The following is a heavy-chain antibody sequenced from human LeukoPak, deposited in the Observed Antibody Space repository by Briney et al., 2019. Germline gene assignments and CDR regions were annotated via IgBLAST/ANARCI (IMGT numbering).Heavy chain of an antibody. CDR1: GGSFSKYY. CDR2: INHSGST. Sequence: SETLSLTCAVYGGSFSKYYWSWIRQPPGKGLGWIGEINHSGSTNYNPSLKSRVTISVDTSKNQISLRLSSVTAADTAVYYCAKSITMVRGAPRAFDIWGQGAMVTVSS. D-gene: IGHD3-10*01. J-gene: IGHJ3*02. V-gene: IGHV4-34*01. CDR3: AKSITMVRGAPRAFDI.